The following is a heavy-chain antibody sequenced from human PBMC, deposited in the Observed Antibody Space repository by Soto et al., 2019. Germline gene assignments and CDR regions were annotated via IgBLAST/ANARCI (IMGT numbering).Heavy chain of an antibody. Sequence: SETLSLTCAVYGGSFSGYYWSWIRQPPGKGLEWIGEINHSGSTNYNPSLKSRVTISVDTSKNQFSLKLSSVTAADTAVYYCARAFDIVVVVAATWFDPWGQGTLVTVSS. CDR3: ARAFDIVVVVAATWFDP. CDR2: INHSGST. D-gene: IGHD2-15*01. J-gene: IGHJ5*02. CDR1: GGSFSGYY. V-gene: IGHV4-34*01.